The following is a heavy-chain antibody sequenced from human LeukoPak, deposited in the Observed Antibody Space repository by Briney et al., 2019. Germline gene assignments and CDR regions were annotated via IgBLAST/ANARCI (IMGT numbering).Heavy chain of an antibody. CDR1: GGSFSGYY. Sequence: SETLSLTCAVFGGSFSGYYWSWIRQPPGKGLEWIGDINHSGSTNYNPSLKSRVTISVDTSKNQFSLKLSSVTAADTAVYYCVRVRSNYYYYYYYMDVWGKGTTVTVSS. D-gene: IGHD4-11*01. CDR2: INHSGST. J-gene: IGHJ6*03. V-gene: IGHV4-34*01. CDR3: VRVRSNYYYYYYYMDV.